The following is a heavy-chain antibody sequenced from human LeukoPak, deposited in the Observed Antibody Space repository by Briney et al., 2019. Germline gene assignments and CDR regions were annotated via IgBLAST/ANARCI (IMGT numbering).Heavy chain of an antibody. J-gene: IGHJ4*02. CDR1: GFTFSDYY. D-gene: IGHD1-26*01. V-gene: IGHV3-11*04. Sequence: GGSLRLSCAASGFTFSDYYMSWIRQAPGKGLEWVSYISNSGGAIYYADSVKGRFTISRDNAMNSLFLQMNSLRAEDTAVYYCARVRGSYSPDSWGQGTLVTVSS. CDR2: ISNSGGAI. CDR3: ARVRGSYSPDS.